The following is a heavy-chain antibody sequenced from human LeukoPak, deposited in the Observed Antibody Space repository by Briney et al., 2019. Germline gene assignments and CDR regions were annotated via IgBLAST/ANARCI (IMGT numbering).Heavy chain of an antibody. D-gene: IGHD2-21*02. CDR2: INHSGST. J-gene: IGHJ4*02. CDR3: ARVGFVRPVKAYCGGDCSKPREIDY. CDR1: GGSISSYY. V-gene: IGHV4-34*01. Sequence: PSETLSLTCTVSGGSISSYYWSWIRQPPGKGLEWIGEINHSGSTNYNPSLKSRVTISVDTSKNQFSLKLSSVTAADTAVYYCARVGFVRPVKAYCGGDCSKPREIDYWGQGTLVTVSS.